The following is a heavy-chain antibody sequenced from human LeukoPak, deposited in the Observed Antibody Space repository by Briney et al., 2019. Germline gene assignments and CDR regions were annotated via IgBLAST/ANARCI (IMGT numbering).Heavy chain of an antibody. D-gene: IGHD2-2*01. Sequence: PGGSLRLSCAASGFTFSNYWMSWVRQAPGKGLEWVANIKQDGSEKYYVESVEGRFTISRDNAKNSLYLQMNSLRAEDTAVYYCARTGSTSCYVVCSFDTWGQGTMVTVSS. J-gene: IGHJ3*02. CDR2: IKQDGSEK. CDR1: GFTFSNYW. CDR3: ARTGSTSCYVVCSFDT. V-gene: IGHV3-7*01.